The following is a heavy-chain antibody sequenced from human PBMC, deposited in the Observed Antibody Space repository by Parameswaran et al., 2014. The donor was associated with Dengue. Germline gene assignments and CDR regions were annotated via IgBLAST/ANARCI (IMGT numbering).Heavy chain of an antibody. D-gene: IGHD3-3*01. J-gene: IGHJ6*03. CDR3: ARCGAKSGYQMWGYYYYYMDV. V-gene: IGHV1-69*01. CDR2: IIPIFGTA. Sequence: SWVRQAPGQGLEWMGGIIPIFGTANYAQKFQGRVTITADESTSTAYMELSSLRSEDTAVYYCARCGAKSGYQMWGYYYYYMDVWGKGTTVTVSS.